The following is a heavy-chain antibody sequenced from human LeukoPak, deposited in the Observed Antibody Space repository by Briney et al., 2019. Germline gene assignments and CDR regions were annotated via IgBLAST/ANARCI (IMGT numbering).Heavy chain of an antibody. J-gene: IGHJ4*02. D-gene: IGHD6-13*01. CDR3: ARRSPRYSSSWYFGGTFFHFDY. CDR2: IETSGFI. V-gene: IGHV4-61*02. CDR1: GGSISSGSYY. Sequence: PSETLSLTCTVSGGSISSGSYYWSWIRQPAGKGLEWIGRIETSGFINYNPSLKSRVTISVDTSKNQFSLKLSSVTAADTAVYYCARRSPRYSSSWYFGGTFFHFDYWGQGTLVTVSS.